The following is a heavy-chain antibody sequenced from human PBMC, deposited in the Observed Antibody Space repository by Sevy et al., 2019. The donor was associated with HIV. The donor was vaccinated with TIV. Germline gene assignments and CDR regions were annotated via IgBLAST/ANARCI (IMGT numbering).Heavy chain of an antibody. J-gene: IGHJ4*02. CDR3: AKDGLGYCSGGSCYSAY. D-gene: IGHD2-15*01. V-gene: IGHV3-23*01. Sequence: GGSLRLSCAASGFTFSSYAMSWVRQAPGKGLEWVSAISGSGGSTYYADSVKGRFTISRDNSKNTLYLQINSLRAEDTAVYYCAKDGLGYCSGGSCYSAYWGQGTLVTVSS. CDR2: ISGSGGST. CDR1: GFTFSSYA.